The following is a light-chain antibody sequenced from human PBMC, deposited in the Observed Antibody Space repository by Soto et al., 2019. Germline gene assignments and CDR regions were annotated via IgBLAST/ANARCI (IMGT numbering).Light chain of an antibody. CDR1: QSVSSY. V-gene: IGKV3-11*01. J-gene: IGKJ5*01. CDR2: DAT. CDR3: QQYNNWPFS. Sequence: DIVLTQSPVTLSLSPGERATLSCRASQSVSSYLAWYQQKPGQAPRLLISDATNRATGISARFSGSGSGTDFTLTISGLQSEDSAVYFCQQYNNWPFSFGQGTRLEIK.